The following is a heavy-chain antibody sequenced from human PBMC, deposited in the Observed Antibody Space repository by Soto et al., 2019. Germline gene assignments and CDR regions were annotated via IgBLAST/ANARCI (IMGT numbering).Heavy chain of an antibody. CDR3: ARDSSPPPIVVVPAAIHHGGYYYYGMDV. Sequence: GGSLRLSCAASGFTFSSYSMNWVRQAPGKGLEWVSSISSSSSYIYYADSVKGRFTISRDNAKNSLYLQMNSLRAEDTAVYYCARDSSPPPIVVVPAAIHHGGYYYYGMDVWGQGTTVTVSS. CDR2: ISSSSSYI. D-gene: IGHD2-2*02. J-gene: IGHJ6*02. V-gene: IGHV3-21*01. CDR1: GFTFSSYS.